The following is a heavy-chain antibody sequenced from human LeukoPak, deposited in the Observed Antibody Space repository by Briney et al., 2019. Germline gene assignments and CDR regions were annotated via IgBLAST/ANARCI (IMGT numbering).Heavy chain of an antibody. D-gene: IGHD5-18*01. V-gene: IGHV4-34*01. Sequence: SETLSLTCAVYGGSFSGYYWSWIRQPPGKRLEWIGEINQSGSTNYNPSLKSRVTISVDTSKNQFSLKLRSVTAADTAVYYCARAAGRAAGTAMAARRGNYGMDVWGQGTTVTVSS. J-gene: IGHJ6*02. CDR1: GGSFSGYY. CDR2: INQSGST. CDR3: ARAAGRAAGTAMAARRGNYGMDV.